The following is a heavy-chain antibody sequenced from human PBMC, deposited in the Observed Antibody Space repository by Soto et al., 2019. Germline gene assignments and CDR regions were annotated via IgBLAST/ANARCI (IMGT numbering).Heavy chain of an antibody. CDR2: IYYSGST. Sequence: SETLSLTCTVSGGSISSGGYYWSWIRQHPGKGMEWIGYIYYSGSTYYNPSLKSRVTISVDTSKNQFSLKLSSVTAADTAVYYCARNSYEDYYDSSGYYYAAFDIWGQGTMVTVSS. D-gene: IGHD3-22*01. V-gene: IGHV4-31*03. J-gene: IGHJ3*02. CDR1: GGSISSGGYY. CDR3: ARNSYEDYYDSSGYYYAAFDI.